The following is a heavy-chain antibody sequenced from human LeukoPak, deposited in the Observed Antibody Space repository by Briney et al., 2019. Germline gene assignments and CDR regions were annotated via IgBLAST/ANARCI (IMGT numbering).Heavy chain of an antibody. D-gene: IGHD7-27*01. CDR2: MNPNSGNT. V-gene: IGHV1-8*02. Sequence: GASVKVSCKASGYTFTSYDINWVRQATGQGLEWMGWMNPNSGNTGYAQKFQGRVSMTRDTSISTAYMELSSLRSDDTAVYYCARSPIGLGFFDYWGQGTLVTVSS. J-gene: IGHJ4*02. CDR1: GYTFTSYD. CDR3: ARSPIGLGFFDY.